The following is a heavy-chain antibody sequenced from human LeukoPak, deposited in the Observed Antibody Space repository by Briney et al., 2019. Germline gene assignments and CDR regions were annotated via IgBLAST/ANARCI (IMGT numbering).Heavy chain of an antibody. D-gene: IGHD3-3*01. CDR2: ISWNSGSI. Sequence: PGRSLRLSCAASGFTFDDYAMHWVRQAPGKGLEWVSGISWNSGSIGYADSVKGRFTISRDNAKNSLYLQMNSLRAEDTVLYYCAKGYDFWSGYIDYWGQGTLVTVSS. CDR3: AKGYDFWSGYIDY. CDR1: GFTFDDYA. V-gene: IGHV3-9*01. J-gene: IGHJ4*02.